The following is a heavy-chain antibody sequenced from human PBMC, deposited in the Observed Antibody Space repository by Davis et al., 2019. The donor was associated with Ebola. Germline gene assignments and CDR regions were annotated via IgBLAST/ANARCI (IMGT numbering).Heavy chain of an antibody. D-gene: IGHD6-6*01. V-gene: IGHV3-30*04. CDR3: ARDPYSSSSPYFDY. CDR1: GFTFSSYA. J-gene: IGHJ4*02. Sequence: PGGSLRLSCAASGFTFSSYAMHWVRQAPGKGLEWVAVISYDGSNKYYADSVKGRFTISRDNSKNTLYLQMNSLRAEDTAVYYCARDPYSSSSPYFDYWGQGTLVTVSS. CDR2: ISYDGSNK.